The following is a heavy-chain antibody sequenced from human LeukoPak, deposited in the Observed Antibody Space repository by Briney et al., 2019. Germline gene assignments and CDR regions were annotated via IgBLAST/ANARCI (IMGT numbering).Heavy chain of an antibody. CDR3: ARNAGSYFEFTP. V-gene: IGHV1-18*01. CDR1: GYTFSTYG. D-gene: IGHD1-26*01. J-gene: IGHJ5*02. CDR2: ISGNSGKT. Sequence: ASVKVSCKTSGYTFSTYGLSWVRQAPGQGLEWMGWISGNSGKTHYAQKFQDRVTLTTDTSSTTAFMELRSLRSDDTAMYYCARNAGSYFEFTPWGQGTLVTVSS.